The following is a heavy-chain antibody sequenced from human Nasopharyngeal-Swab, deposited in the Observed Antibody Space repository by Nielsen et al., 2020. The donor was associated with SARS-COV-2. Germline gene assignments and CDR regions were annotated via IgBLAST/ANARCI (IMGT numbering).Heavy chain of an antibody. D-gene: IGHD3-16*02. CDR2: ISDRGST. J-gene: IGHJ5*02. CDR1: GGSFSGYY. V-gene: IGHV4-34*01. Sequence: SETLSLTCVVSGGSFSGYYWGWIRQPPGKGLEWIGHISDRGSTNYNPALRSRVLISVDSSKNQFSLRLRSVTAADTAMYYCAREGYLFNWLDPWGQGTLVTVSS. CDR3: AREGYLFNWLDP.